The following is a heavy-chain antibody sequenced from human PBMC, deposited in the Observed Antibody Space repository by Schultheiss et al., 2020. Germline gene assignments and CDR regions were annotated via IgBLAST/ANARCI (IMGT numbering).Heavy chain of an antibody. D-gene: IGHD2-15*01. J-gene: IGHJ3*02. V-gene: IGHV3-33*01. CDR3: ARTSVMVVAAIGAFDI. CDR1: GFTFSSYG. Sequence: GGSLRLSCAASGFTFSSYGMHWVRQAPGKGLEWVAVIWYDGSNKYYADSVKGRFTISRDNSKNTLYLQMNSLRAEDTAVYYCARTSVMVVAAIGAFDIWGQGTMVTVSS. CDR2: IWYDGSNK.